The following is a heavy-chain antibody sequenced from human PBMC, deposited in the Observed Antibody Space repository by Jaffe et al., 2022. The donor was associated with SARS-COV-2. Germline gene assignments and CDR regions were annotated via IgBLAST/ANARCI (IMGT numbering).Heavy chain of an antibody. CDR1: GGSVSSGSYY. CDR2: IYYSGST. V-gene: IGHV4-61*01. CDR3: ARDFVGSGWTQSTYYFDY. Sequence: QVQLQESGPGLVKPSETLSLTCTVSGGSVSSGSYYWSWIRQPPGKGLEWIGYIYYSGSTNYNPSLKSRVTISVDTSKNQFSLKLSSVTAADTAVYYCARDFVGSGWTQSTYYFDYWGQGTLVTVSS. D-gene: IGHD6-19*01. J-gene: IGHJ4*02.